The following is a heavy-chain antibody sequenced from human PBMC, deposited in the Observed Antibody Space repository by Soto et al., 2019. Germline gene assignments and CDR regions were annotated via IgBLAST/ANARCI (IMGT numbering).Heavy chain of an antibody. CDR2: IYHSGST. V-gene: IGHV4-30-2*01. CDR3: ARGAYYYDSSGYQYYFDY. J-gene: IGHJ4*02. CDR1: GGSISSGGYS. Sequence: AVSGGSISSGGYSWSWIRQPPGKGLEWIGYIYHSGSTYYNPSLKSRVTISVDRSKNQFSLKLSSVTAADTAVYYCARGAYYYDSSGYQYYFDYWGQGTLVTVSS. D-gene: IGHD3-22*01.